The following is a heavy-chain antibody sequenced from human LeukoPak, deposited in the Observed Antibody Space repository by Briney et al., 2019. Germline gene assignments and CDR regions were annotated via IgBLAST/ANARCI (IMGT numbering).Heavy chain of an antibody. CDR2: IYYSGST. J-gene: IGHJ4*02. CDR3: ARDRPGYSSGWYERVLFDY. V-gene: IGHV4-39*07. D-gene: IGHD6-19*01. Sequence: SETLSLTCTVSGGSISSSSYYWGWIRQPPGKGLEWIGSIYYSGSTYYNPSLKSRVTISVDTSKNQFSLKLSSVTAADTAVYYCARDRPGYSSGWYERVLFDYWGQGTLVTVSS. CDR1: GGSISSSSYY.